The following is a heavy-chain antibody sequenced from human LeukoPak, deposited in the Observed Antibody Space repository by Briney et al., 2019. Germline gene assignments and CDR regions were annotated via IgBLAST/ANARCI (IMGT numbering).Heavy chain of an antibody. CDR3: TFGSYYYYAMDV. Sequence: GGSLRLSCTASGFTFGVYAMSWVRQAPGKGLEWVGFIRSKAYGGTTEYAASVKGRFTISRDDSKSTAYLQMNSLKTEDAAIYYCTFGSYYYYAMDVWGQGTTVTVSS. J-gene: IGHJ6*02. CDR2: IRSKAYGGTT. CDR1: GFTFGVYA. V-gene: IGHV3-49*04. D-gene: IGHD3-16*01.